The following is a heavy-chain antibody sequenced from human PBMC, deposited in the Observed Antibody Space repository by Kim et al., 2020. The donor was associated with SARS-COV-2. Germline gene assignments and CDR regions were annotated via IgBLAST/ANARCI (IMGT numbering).Heavy chain of an antibody. CDR3: ARDLFLSEWLVPIGPYFDY. V-gene: IGHV3-21*01. CDR2: ISSSSSYI. J-gene: IGHJ4*02. D-gene: IGHD6-19*01. CDR1: GFTFSSYS. Sequence: GGSLRLSCAASGFTFSSYSMNWVRQAPGKGLEWVSSISSSSSYIYYADSVKGRFTISRDNAKNSLYLQMNSLRAEDTAVYYCARDLFLSEWLVPIGPYFDYWGQGTLVTVSS.